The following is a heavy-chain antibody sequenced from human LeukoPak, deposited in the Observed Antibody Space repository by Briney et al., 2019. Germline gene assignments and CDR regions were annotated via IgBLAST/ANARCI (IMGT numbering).Heavy chain of an antibody. V-gene: IGHV3-15*01. J-gene: IGHJ4*02. CDR1: EFTFSNAW. CDR3: TSQYFDY. CDR2: IKSKTDGGTT. Sequence: PGGSPRLSCAASEFTFSNAWMNWVRQGPGKGLEWVGRIKSKTDGGTTDYAAPVEGRFTISRDDSKNTVYLQMNSLKTDDTAVYYCTSQYFDYWGQGTLVAVSS.